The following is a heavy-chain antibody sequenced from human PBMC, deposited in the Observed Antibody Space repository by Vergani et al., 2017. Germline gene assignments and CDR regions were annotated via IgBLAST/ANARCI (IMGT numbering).Heavy chain of an antibody. J-gene: IGHJ4*02. CDR1: GGSISSYY. V-gene: IGHV4-59*01. Sequence: QVQLQESGPGLVKPSETLSLTYTVSGGSISSYYWSWIRQPPGKGLEWIGYIYYSGSTNYNPSLKSRVTISVDTSKNQFSLKLSSVTAADTAVYYCARARGVDYGGNSGIYFDYWGQGTLVTVSS. CDR3: ARARGVDYGGNSGIYFDY. CDR2: IYYSGST. D-gene: IGHD4-23*01.